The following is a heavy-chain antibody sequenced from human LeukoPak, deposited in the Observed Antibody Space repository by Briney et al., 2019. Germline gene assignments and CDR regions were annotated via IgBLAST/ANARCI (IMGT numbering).Heavy chain of an antibody. CDR3: ARKPFRYYDSGDAFDI. J-gene: IGHJ3*02. Sequence: SETLSLTCTVSGGSISSYYWSWIRQPPGKGLEWIGSIYYSGSTYYNPSLKSRVTISVDTSKNQFSLKLSSVTAADTAVYYCARKPFRYYDSGDAFDIWGQGTMVTVSS. V-gene: IGHV4-59*12. CDR1: GGSISSYY. CDR2: IYYSGST. D-gene: IGHD3-22*01.